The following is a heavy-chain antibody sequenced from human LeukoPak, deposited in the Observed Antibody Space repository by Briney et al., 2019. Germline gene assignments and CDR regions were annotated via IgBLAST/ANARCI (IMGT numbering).Heavy chain of an antibody. CDR2: INSDGSST. Sequence: GGSLRLSCAASGFTFSSYWMHWVRHAPGKGLVWVSRINSDGSSTSYADSVKGRFTISRDNAKNSLYLQMNSLRAEDTAVYYCARDLRYYDSSSGYYFDYWGQGTLVTVSS. CDR1: GFTFSSYW. CDR3: ARDLRYYDSSSGYYFDY. D-gene: IGHD3-22*01. V-gene: IGHV3-74*01. J-gene: IGHJ4*02.